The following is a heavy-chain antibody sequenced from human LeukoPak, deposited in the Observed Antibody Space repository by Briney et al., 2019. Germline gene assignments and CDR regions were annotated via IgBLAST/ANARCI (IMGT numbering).Heavy chain of an antibody. Sequence: GGSLRLSCAASGFTFSSYEMDWVRQAPGKGLEWVSYISSSGSTIYYADSVKGRFTISRDNAKNSLYLQMNSLRAEDTAVYYCAIYLGSYADCWGQGTLVTVSS. CDR3: AIYLGSYADC. J-gene: IGHJ4*02. CDR1: GFTFSSYE. D-gene: IGHD1-26*01. CDR2: ISSSGSTI. V-gene: IGHV3-48*03.